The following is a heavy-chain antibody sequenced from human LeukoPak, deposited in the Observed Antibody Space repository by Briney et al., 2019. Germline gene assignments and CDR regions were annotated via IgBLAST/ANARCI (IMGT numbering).Heavy chain of an antibody. CDR1: GGSFSGYY. CDR3: ARETHLTPIVVVTANTYYFDY. D-gene: IGHD2-21*02. Sequence: PSETLSLTCAVYGGSFSGYYWSWIRQPPGKGLEWIGEINHSGSTNYNPSLKSRVTISVDTSKNQFSLKLSSVTAADTAVYYCARETHLTPIVVVTANTYYFDYWGQGTLVTVSS. CDR2: INHSGST. V-gene: IGHV4-34*01. J-gene: IGHJ4*02.